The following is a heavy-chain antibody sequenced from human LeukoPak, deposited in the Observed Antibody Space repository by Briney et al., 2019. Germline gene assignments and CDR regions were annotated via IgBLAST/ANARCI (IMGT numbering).Heavy chain of an antibody. CDR1: GGSISSGDYY. CDR3: ARYSGNQNGFDP. Sequence: SQTLSLTCTVSGGSISSGDYYWSWIRQPPGKGLEWIGYIYYSGSTYYNPSLKSRVTISVDTSKNQFSLKLSSVTAADTAVYYCARYSGNQNGFDPWGQGTLVTVSS. V-gene: IGHV4-30-4*08. CDR2: IYYSGST. J-gene: IGHJ5*02. D-gene: IGHD4-23*01.